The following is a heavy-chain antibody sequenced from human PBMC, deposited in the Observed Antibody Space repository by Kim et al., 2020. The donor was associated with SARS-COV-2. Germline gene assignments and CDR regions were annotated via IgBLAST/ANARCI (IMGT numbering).Heavy chain of an antibody. CDR1: GFTFSSYG. V-gene: IGHV3-30*18. D-gene: IGHD6-13*01. Sequence: GGSLRLSCAASGFTFSSYGMHWVRQAPGKGLEWVAVISYDGSNKYYADSVKGRFTISRDNSKNTLYLQMNSLRAEDTAVYYCAKEHIAAAGLFDYWGQGTLVTVSS. CDR2: ISYDGSNK. J-gene: IGHJ4*02. CDR3: AKEHIAAAGLFDY.